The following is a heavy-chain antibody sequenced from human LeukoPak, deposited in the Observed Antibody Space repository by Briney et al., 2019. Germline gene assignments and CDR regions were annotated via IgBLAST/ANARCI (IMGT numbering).Heavy chain of an antibody. CDR1: GITFIHYS. Sequence: PGGSLRLSCAASGITFIHYSMTWVRQAPGKGLEWVSAIGGSGDSTYYTDSVKGRFTISRDNSKNTLYLQMNSLRVEDTAVYYCAKDFSFTWLAGLLWHYWGQGTLVTVSS. D-gene: IGHD6-19*01. J-gene: IGHJ4*02. CDR2: IGGSGDST. V-gene: IGHV3-23*01. CDR3: AKDFSFTWLAGLLWHY.